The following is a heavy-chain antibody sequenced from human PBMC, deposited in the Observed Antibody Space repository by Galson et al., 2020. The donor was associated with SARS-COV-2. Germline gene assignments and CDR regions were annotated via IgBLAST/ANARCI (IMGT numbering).Heavy chain of an antibody. CDR1: GGSISSNGYS. Sequence: SETLSLTCAVSGGSISSNGYSWSWIRQPPGKGLEYIGHIYYSGSTYYNPSLESRLTISLDTSKNQFSLTLRSVTAADTAVYYCARESAFLEWLFDQWGQGTLVTVSS. CDR3: ARESAFLEWLFDQ. J-gene: IGHJ5*02. D-gene: IGHD3-3*02. V-gene: IGHV4-30-4*07. CDR2: IYYSGST.